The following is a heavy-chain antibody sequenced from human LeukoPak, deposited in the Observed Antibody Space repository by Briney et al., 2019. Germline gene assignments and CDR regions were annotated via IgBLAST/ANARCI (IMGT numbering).Heavy chain of an antibody. V-gene: IGHV3-48*04. J-gene: IGHJ4*02. Sequence: GSLRLSCAASGFTFSNAWMNWARQAPGKGLEWISYIGSSGDSINYADSVKGRFTISRDNAKNSLSLQMSSLRAEDTAVYYCARGRTSGSSWPFDYWGQGTPVTVSS. CDR2: IGSSGDSI. D-gene: IGHD6-13*01. CDR3: ARGRTSGSSWPFDY. CDR1: GFTFSNAW.